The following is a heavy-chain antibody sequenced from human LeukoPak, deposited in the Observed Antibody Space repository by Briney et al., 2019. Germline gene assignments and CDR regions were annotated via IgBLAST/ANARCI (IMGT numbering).Heavy chain of an antibody. D-gene: IGHD3-10*01. CDR2: IYYSGST. J-gene: IGHJ4*02. CDR1: GGSISSGDYY. Sequence: SQTLSLTCTVSGGSISSGDYYWSWIRQPPGKGLEWIEYIYYSGSTYYNPSLKSRVTISVDASKNQFSLKLSSVTAADTAVYYCARVQGFGELSLIFDYWGQGTLVTISS. V-gene: IGHV4-30-4*01. CDR3: ARVQGFGELSLIFDY.